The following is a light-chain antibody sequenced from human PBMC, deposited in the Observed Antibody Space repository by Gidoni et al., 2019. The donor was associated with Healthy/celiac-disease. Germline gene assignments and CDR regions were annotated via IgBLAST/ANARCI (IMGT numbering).Light chain of an antibody. CDR2: GAS. V-gene: IGKV3-20*01. J-gene: IGKJ3*01. CDR3: QQYGSSLFT. Sequence: EIVLTQSPGTLSLSPGERATLSCRASQSVSSSYLAWYQQKPGQAPRLLIYGASSRASGIPDRFSGSGSGTDFTFTISRLEPEDFAVYYWQQYGSSLFTFGHGTKVDIK. CDR1: QSVSSSY.